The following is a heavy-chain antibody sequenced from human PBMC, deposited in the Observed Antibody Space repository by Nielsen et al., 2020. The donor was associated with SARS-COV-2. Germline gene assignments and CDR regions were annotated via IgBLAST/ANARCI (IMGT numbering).Heavy chain of an antibody. D-gene: IGHD1-26*01. CDR3: AKDHRGSLAY. Sequence: GESLKISCAASGFTFSSYGMHWVRQAPGKGLEWVAFIRYDGSNKYYADSVKGRITISRDNSKNTLYLQMNSLRAEDTAVYYCAKDHRGSLAYWGQGTLVTVSS. J-gene: IGHJ4*02. CDR2: IRYDGSNK. V-gene: IGHV3-30*02. CDR1: GFTFSSYG.